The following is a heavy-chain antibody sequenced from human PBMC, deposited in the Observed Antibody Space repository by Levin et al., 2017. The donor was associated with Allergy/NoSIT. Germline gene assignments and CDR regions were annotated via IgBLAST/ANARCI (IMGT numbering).Heavy chain of an antibody. D-gene: IGHD6-19*01. CDR2: INPNSGGT. Sequence: GGSLRLSCKASGYTFIDYYMHWVRQAPGQGLEWMGWINPNSGGTKYAQKFQGRVTIARDTSITTAYMELNSLKADDTAVYYCATEISGWFFYWGQGTLVTVSS. V-gene: IGHV1-2*02. CDR1: GYTFIDYY. CDR3: ATEISGWFFY. J-gene: IGHJ4*02.